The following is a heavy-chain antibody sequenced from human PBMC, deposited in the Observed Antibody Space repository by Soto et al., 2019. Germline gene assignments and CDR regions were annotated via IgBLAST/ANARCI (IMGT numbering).Heavy chain of an antibody. CDR2: ISDSGGSP. CDR3: ARYALCLSPWWYNWFDR. J-gene: IGHJ5*02. CDR1: GFTFSSYA. V-gene: IGHV3-23*01. Sequence: VQLLETGGGLVQPGGSLRLSCAASGFTFSSYAMNWVRQTPGEGLEWVSGISDSGGSPYYADSVKGRFTISRDNSKNTLYLQMDSLRAEDTGVYSCARYALCLSPWWYNWFDRWGQGTLVSVSS. D-gene: IGHD2-8*02.